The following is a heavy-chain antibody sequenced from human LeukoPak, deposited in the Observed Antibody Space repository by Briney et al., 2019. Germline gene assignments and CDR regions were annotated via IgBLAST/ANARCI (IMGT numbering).Heavy chain of an antibody. CDR3: ATDRGNCSSTSCYAPLDAFDI. CDR1: GCTFSSYS. CDR2: ISSSSSYI. J-gene: IGHJ3*02. D-gene: IGHD2-2*01. Sequence: PGGSLRLSCAASGCTFSSYSMNWVRQAPGKGLEWVSSISSSSSYIYYADSVKGRFTISRDNAKNSLYLQMNSLRAEDTAVFYCATDRGNCSSTSCYAPLDAFDIWGQGTMVTVSS. V-gene: IGHV3-21*01.